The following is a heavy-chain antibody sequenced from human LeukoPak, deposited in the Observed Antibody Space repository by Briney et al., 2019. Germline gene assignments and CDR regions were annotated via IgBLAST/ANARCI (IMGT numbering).Heavy chain of an antibody. Sequence: ASVKVSCKASGYTFTGYYMHWVRQAPGQGLEWMGWINPNSGGTNYAQKFQGRVTMTRDTSIGTAYMELSRLRSDDTAVYYCARALVGATDYFDYWGQGTLVTVSS. CDR1: GYTFTGYY. CDR3: ARALVGATDYFDY. V-gene: IGHV1-2*02. J-gene: IGHJ4*02. CDR2: INPNSGGT. D-gene: IGHD1-26*01.